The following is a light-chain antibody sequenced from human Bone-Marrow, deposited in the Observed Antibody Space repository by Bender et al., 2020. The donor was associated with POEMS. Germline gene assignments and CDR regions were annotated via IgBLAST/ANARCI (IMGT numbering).Light chain of an antibody. CDR2: DVN. V-gene: IGLV2-14*01. J-gene: IGLJ2*01. CDR3: SSSTSITTPVL. Sequence: QSALTQPASVSGSPGQSITVSCTGTTSDIGIYNYVPWYQQHPGKAPKLLIYDVNDRPSGVSNRFSGSKSGNAASLTISGLQPEDEADYFCSSSTSITTPVLFGGGTKLTVL. CDR1: TSDIGIYNY.